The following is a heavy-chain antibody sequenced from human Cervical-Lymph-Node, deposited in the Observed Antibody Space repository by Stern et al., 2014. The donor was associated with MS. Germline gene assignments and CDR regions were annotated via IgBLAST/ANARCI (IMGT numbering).Heavy chain of an antibody. CDR2: INSDGNST. V-gene: IGHV3-74*01. CDR1: GFTFSSYW. J-gene: IGHJ6*02. D-gene: IGHD3-3*01. CDR3: ARDRSLRFLEWKNPSGMDV. Sequence: EVQLVESGGGLVQPGGSLRLSCAASGFTFSSYWMHWVRQAPGKGLVWVSRINSDGNSTSHAYCVKGRFTISRDNAKNTLYLQMNSLRAEDTAVYYCARDRSLRFLEWKNPSGMDVWGQGTTVTVSS.